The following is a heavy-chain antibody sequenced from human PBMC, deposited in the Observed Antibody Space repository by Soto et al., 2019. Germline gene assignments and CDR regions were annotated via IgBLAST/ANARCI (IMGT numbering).Heavy chain of an antibody. D-gene: IGHD6-6*01. CDR2: MNPNSGNT. CDR1: GYTFTSYD. V-gene: IGHV1-8*01. CDR3: AREDVAGRPPPYYYHGLDV. Sequence: GASVKVSCKASGYTFTSYDINWVRQATGQGLEWMGWMNPNSGNTGYAQKCQGRVTMTRNTSISTAYMELSSLRPEDTAVYYCAREDVAGRPPPYYYHGLDVWGRGTTVTVSS. J-gene: IGHJ6*02.